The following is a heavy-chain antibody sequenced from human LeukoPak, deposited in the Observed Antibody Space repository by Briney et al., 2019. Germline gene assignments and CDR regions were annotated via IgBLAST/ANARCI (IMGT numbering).Heavy chain of an antibody. Sequence: PSETLSLTCTVSGGSISSGGYYWSWIRQHPGKGLEWIAYIHTDGSTDYNPSLKSRVTISVDTSKNQFSLKLSSVTAADTAVYYCARGPGGSSSSDFDYWGQGTLVTVSS. D-gene: IGHD6-6*01. V-gene: IGHV4-61*08. CDR3: ARGPGGSSSSDFDY. CDR2: IHTDGST. J-gene: IGHJ4*02. CDR1: GGSISSGGYY.